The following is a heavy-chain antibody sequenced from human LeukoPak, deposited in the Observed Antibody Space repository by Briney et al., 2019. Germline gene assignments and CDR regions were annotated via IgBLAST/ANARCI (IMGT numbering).Heavy chain of an antibody. CDR1: GFTFSDYY. Sequence: GGSLRLSCAASGFTFSDYYMSWIRQAPGKGLEWVSYISSSGSTIYYADSVKGRFTISRDNAKNSLYLQMNSLRAEDTAVYYCARAQYSSSWYGTPNWFDPWGQGTLVTVSS. V-gene: IGHV3-11*04. D-gene: IGHD6-13*01. CDR2: ISSSGSTI. CDR3: ARAQYSSSWYGTPNWFDP. J-gene: IGHJ5*02.